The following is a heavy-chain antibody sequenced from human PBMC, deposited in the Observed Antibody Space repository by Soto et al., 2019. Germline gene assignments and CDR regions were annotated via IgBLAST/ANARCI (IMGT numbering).Heavy chain of an antibody. J-gene: IGHJ4*02. V-gene: IGHV3-48*03. CDR3: VRDLHEPLATDALRVAN. Sequence: GSLILSCAASGFTFSSYEMHWVRQAPGKGLEWISYISSTGSGTHYADSVKGRFTMSRDNTKNSVSLQMSSLRAEDTAVYYCVRDLHEPLATDALRVANWGQGTQVTVSS. CDR1: GFTFSSYE. D-gene: IGHD2-15*01. CDR2: ISSTGSGT.